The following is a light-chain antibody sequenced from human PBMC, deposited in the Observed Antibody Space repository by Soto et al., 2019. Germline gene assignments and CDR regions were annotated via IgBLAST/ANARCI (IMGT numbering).Light chain of an antibody. J-gene: IGKJ1*01. CDR3: QQYYSTPRT. V-gene: IGKV4-1*01. CDR1: QSVLYNSNNKNY. CDR2: WAS. Sequence: DIVMTQSPDSLAVSLGERATINCKSSQSVLYNSNNKNYLAWYQQKPGQPPKLLIYWASTRESGVPDRFSGSGSGPDFTLTISSLQAEDVAVYYCQQYYSTPRTFGQGTKVEIK.